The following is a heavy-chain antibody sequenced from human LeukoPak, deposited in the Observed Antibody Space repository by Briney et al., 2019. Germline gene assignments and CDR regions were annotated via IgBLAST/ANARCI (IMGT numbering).Heavy chain of an antibody. CDR3: ARDMDFGGYSL. CDR2: IYYSGST. Sequence: SETLSLTCTVSGGSFSSGSYYWSWIRQPPGKGLEWIGYIYYSGSTNYNPSLKSRVTISVDTSKNQFSLKLSSVTAADTAVYYCARDMDFGGYSLWGQGTLVTVSS. V-gene: IGHV4-61*01. D-gene: IGHD2-21*01. CDR1: GGSFSSGSYY. J-gene: IGHJ4*02.